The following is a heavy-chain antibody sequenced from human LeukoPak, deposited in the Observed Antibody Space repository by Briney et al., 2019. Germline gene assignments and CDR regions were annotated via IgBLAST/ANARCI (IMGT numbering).Heavy chain of an antibody. CDR3: GGGAARPGWFDP. CDR1: GYSISSGYY. J-gene: IGHJ5*02. CDR2: IYHSGST. V-gene: IGHV4-38-2*02. Sequence: PETLSLTCTVSGYSISSGYYWGWIRQPPGKGLEWIGSIYHSGSTYYNPSLKSRVTISVDTSKNQFSLKLSPVTAADTAVYYCGGGAARPGWFDPWGQGTLVTVSS. D-gene: IGHD6-6*01.